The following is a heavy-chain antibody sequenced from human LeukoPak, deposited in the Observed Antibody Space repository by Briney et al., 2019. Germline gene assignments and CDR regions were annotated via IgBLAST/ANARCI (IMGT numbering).Heavy chain of an antibody. CDR1: GGSISSSNW. V-gene: IGHV4-4*02. CDR2: IYHSGST. Sequence: KPSETLSLTCAVSGGSISSSNWWSWVRRPPGKGLEWIGEIYHSGSTNYNPSLKSRVTISVDKSKNQFSLKLSSVTAADTAVYYCARDPYSSSSQNTWFDPWGQGTLVTVSS. D-gene: IGHD6-6*01. CDR3: ARDPYSSSSQNTWFDP. J-gene: IGHJ5*02.